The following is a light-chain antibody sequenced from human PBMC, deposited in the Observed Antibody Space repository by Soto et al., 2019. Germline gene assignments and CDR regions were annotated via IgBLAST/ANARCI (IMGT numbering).Light chain of an antibody. V-gene: IGLV2-23*01. J-gene: IGLJ3*02. CDR1: SSDVGSYNL. Sequence: QSVLTQPVSVSGSPGQSITISCTGTSSDVGSYNLVSWYQQHPGKAPKVIIYEDYKRPSGVSNRFSGSKSGNTASMTISGLQAEDEAEYFCCSYATADTLLFGGGTKVTVL. CDR3: CSYATADTLL. CDR2: EDY.